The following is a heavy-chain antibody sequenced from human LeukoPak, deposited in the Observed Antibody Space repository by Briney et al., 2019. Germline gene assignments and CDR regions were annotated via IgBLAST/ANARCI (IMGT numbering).Heavy chain of an antibody. CDR3: ARDQGFFADPKKNAFDI. CDR1: GGSISSSSYY. D-gene: IGHD3-3*01. V-gene: IGHV4-39*07. J-gene: IGHJ3*02. CDR2: IYYSGST. Sequence: SETLSLTCTVSGGSISSSSYYWGWIRQPPGKGLEWIGSIYYSGSTYYNPSLKSRVTISVDTSKNQFSLKLSSVTAADTAVYYCARDQGFFADPKKNAFDIWGQGTMVTVSS.